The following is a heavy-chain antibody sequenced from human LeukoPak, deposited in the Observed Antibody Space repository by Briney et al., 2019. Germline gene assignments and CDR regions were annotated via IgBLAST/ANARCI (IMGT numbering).Heavy chain of an antibody. D-gene: IGHD3-22*01. CDR3: ARDWYYYDSSGPAGWYFDL. J-gene: IGHJ2*01. CDR1: GGSISSYY. Sequence: SETLSLTCTVSGGSISSYYWSWIRQPPGKGLEWVGYIYYSGSTNYNPSLKSRVTISVDTSKNQFSLKLSSVTAADTAVYYCARDWYYYDSSGPAGWYFDLWGRGTLVTVSS. V-gene: IGHV4-59*01. CDR2: IYYSGST.